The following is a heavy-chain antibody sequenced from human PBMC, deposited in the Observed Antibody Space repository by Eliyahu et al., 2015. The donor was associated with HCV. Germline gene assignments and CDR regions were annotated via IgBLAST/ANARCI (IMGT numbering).Heavy chain of an antibody. Sequence: QVQLVQSGAEVKXPGSXVXVSCKASGGTFSSYTISWVRQAPGXGLEWMGRIIPILGIANYAQKFQGRVTITADKSTSTAYMELSSLRSEDTAVYYCARPAPDAFDIWGQGTMXTVSS. CDR2: IIPILGIA. J-gene: IGHJ3*02. CDR3: ARPAPDAFDI. CDR1: GGTFSSYT. V-gene: IGHV1-69*02.